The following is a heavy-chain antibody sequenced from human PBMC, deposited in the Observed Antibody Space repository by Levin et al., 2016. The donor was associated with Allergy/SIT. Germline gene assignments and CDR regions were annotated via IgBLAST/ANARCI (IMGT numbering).Heavy chain of an antibody. J-gene: IGHJ4*02. D-gene: IGHD6-13*01. CDR3: ARGAAAAGTGFFDY. Sequence: RQAPGKGLEWIGYIYYSGSTNYNPSLKSRVTISVDTSKSQFSLKLSSVTAADTAVYYCARGAAAAGTGFFDYWGQGTLVTVSS. CDR2: IYYSGST. V-gene: IGHV4-59*01.